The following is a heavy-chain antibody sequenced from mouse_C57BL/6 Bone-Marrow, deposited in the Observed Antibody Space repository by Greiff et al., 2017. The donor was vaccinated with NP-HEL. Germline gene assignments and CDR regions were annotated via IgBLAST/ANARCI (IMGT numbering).Heavy chain of an antibody. CDR2: IDPSDSYT. Sequence: VQLQQPGAELVMPGASVKLSCKASGYTFTNYWMHWVKQRPGQGLEWIGEIDPSDSYTNYNQKFKGKSTLTVDKSSSTAYMQLSSLTSEDSAVYYCARRDGSSYIYAMDYWGQGTSVTVSS. CDR1: GYTFTNYW. J-gene: IGHJ4*01. V-gene: IGHV1-69*01. CDR3: ARRDGSSYIYAMDY. D-gene: IGHD1-1*01.